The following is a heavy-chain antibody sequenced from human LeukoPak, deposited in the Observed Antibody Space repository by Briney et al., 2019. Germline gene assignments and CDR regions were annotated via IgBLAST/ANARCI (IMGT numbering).Heavy chain of an antibody. CDR2: ISSSASTI. D-gene: IGHD6-6*01. CDR3: ARTASIRVYSHFDY. V-gene: IGHV3-11*04. J-gene: IGHJ4*02. CDR1: GFTFGDYA. Sequence: GRSLRLSCSASGFTFGDYAMNWFRQAPGKGLEWVSYISSSASTIYYADSVKGRFTISRDNAKNSLYLQMNSLRAEDTAVYYCARTASIRVYSHFDYWGRGTLVTVSS.